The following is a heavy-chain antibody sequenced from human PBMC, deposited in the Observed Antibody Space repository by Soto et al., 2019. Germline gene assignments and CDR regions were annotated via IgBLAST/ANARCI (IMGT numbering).Heavy chain of an antibody. Sequence: GGSLRLSCAASEFTFSNYAMHWVRQAPGKGLQWLAVISYDGNNKYYADSVEGRFTISRDNSKNTLYLQMNSLRAEDTAVYYCAKWGVLWFGELLPRGGYFDYWGQGTLVTVSS. D-gene: IGHD3-10*01. J-gene: IGHJ4*02. CDR2: ISYDGNNK. CDR3: AKWGVLWFGELLPRGGYFDY. CDR1: EFTFSNYA. V-gene: IGHV3-30*18.